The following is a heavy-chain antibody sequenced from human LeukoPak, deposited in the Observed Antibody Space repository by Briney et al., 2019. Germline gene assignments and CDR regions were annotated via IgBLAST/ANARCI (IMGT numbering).Heavy chain of an antibody. Sequence: SETLSLTCKVSGYPIGLDYYWVWIRQAPGRSLQWTGGFHRGRIQYNSALKSRVTISIDSSKNQFSLRMWPVTAADTAFYFCARAPSSYESGNGYPNLGWLDPWGQGALVTVSS. V-gene: IGHV4-38-2*02. CDR2: FHRGRI. CDR3: ARAPSSYESGNGYPNLGWLDP. J-gene: IGHJ5*02. D-gene: IGHD5-24*01. CDR1: GYPIGLDYY.